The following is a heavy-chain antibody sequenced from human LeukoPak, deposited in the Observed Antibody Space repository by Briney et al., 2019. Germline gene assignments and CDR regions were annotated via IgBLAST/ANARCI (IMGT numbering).Heavy chain of an antibody. V-gene: IGHV3-48*01. Sequence: GGSLRLSCAAYGFTFSSYSMNWVRQAPGKGLEWVSYISSSSSTIYYADSVKGRFTISRDNAKNSLYLQMNSLRAEDTAVYYCARELLLWFGESLKTNWFDPWGQGTLVTVSS. J-gene: IGHJ5*02. CDR3: ARELLLWFGESLKTNWFDP. CDR1: GFTFSSYS. D-gene: IGHD3-10*01. CDR2: ISSSSSTI.